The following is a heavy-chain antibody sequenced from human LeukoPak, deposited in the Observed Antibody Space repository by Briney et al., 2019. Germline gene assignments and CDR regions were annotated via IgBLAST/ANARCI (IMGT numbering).Heavy chain of an antibody. J-gene: IGHJ4*02. CDR3: ATGPYSGSHYGGY. CDR1: GFTFSSYE. Sequence: GGSLRLSCAASGFTFSSYEINWVRQAPGKGLEWLSYISSGGDTIYYADSLKGRFTISKDNAKNPLYLQMNSLRAEDTAVYYCATGPYSGSHYGGYWGQGTLVTVSS. D-gene: IGHD1-26*01. CDR2: ISSGGDTI. V-gene: IGHV3-48*03.